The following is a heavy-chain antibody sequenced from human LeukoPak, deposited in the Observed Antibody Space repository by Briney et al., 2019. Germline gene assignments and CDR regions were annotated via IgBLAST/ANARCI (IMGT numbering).Heavy chain of an antibody. CDR3: AKDSGSWVDDNWFDP. J-gene: IGHJ5*02. Sequence: GGSLRLSCAASGFTFSSYAMSWVRQAPGKGLEWVSAISGSGGSTYYADSVKGRFTISRDNSKDTLYLQMNSLRAEDTAVYYCAKDSGSWVDDNWFDPWGQGTLVTVSS. D-gene: IGHD6-13*01. CDR1: GFTFSSYA. V-gene: IGHV3-23*01. CDR2: ISGSGGST.